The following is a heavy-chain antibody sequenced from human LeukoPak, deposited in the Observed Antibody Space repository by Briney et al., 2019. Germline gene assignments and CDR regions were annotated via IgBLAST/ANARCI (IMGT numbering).Heavy chain of an antibody. CDR2: IIPIFGTA. CDR1: GGTFSSHA. Sequence: ASVKVSCKASGGTFSSHAISWVRQAPGQGLEWMGGIIPIFGTANYAQKFQGRVTITADKSTSTAYMELSSLRSEDTAVYYCARDRRITMVRGAENWFDPWGQGTLVTVSS. J-gene: IGHJ5*02. CDR3: ARDRRITMVRGAENWFDP. V-gene: IGHV1-69*06. D-gene: IGHD3-10*01.